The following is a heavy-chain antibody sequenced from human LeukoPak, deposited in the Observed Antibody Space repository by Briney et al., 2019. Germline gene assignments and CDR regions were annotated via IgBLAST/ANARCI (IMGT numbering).Heavy chain of an antibody. D-gene: IGHD1-26*01. CDR2: ISGSGGST. CDR1: GFTVSSNY. J-gene: IGHJ3*02. CDR3: ARDRRWELLTVTWHLPDAFDI. Sequence: GGSLRLSCAASGFTVSSNYMSWVRQAPGKGLEWVSVISGSGGSTYYADSVKGRFTISRDNSKNTLYLQMNSLRAEDTAVYYCARDRRWELLTVTWHLPDAFDIWGQGTMVTVSS. V-gene: IGHV3-53*01.